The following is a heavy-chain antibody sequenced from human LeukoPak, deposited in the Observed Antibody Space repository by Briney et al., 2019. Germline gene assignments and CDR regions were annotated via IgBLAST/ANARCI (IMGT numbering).Heavy chain of an antibody. CDR1: GFTFSSFT. V-gene: IGHV3-21*01. CDR3: ASLVVVPVATGGSFDP. J-gene: IGHJ5*02. Sequence: GGSLRLSCAASGFTFSSFTMIWVRQAPGKGLEWVSSISGSGTNVYYADSVKGRFTISRDNAKNSLSLQMNSLRAEDTAVYYCASLVVVPVATGGSFDPWGQGTLVTVSS. CDR2: ISGSGTNV. D-gene: IGHD2-2*01.